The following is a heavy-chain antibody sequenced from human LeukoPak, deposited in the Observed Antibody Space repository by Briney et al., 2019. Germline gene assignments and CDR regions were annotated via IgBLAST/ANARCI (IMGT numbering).Heavy chain of an antibody. CDR3: ARDPGGTWGFDY. CDR2: ISIYSSNT. Sequence: GASVKVSCKASGYTFTSHGLSWARQAPGQGLEWMGWISIYSSNTNYAQKFQDRISMTTDTSTSTAYMELRSLKSDDTAVYYCARDPGGTWGFDYWGQGALVTVSS. CDR1: GYTFTSHG. V-gene: IGHV1-18*01. D-gene: IGHD7-27*01. J-gene: IGHJ4*02.